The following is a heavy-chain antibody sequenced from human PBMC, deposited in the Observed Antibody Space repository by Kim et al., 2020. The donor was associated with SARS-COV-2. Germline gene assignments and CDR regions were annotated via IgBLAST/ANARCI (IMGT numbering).Heavy chain of an antibody. CDR2: ISADNGDT. CDR3: ARALPCIGNDCYVGHHYGMDV. J-gene: IGHJ6*02. V-gene: IGHV1-18*01. Sequence: ASVKVSCKASGYSFTGYGIRWVRQAPGQGLEWMGWISADNGDTNYAQTFQGRLTLTRDKSTSSAYMELRGLTSDDTAVYYCARALPCIGNDCYVGHHYGMDVWGQGTTVIVSS. CDR1: GYSFTGYG. D-gene: IGHD2-21*02.